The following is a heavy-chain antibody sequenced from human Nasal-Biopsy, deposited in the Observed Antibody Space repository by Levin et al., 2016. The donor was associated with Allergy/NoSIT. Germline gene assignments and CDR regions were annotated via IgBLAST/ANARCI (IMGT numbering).Heavy chain of an antibody. D-gene: IGHD3-10*01. CDR2: IHSDGST. CDR3: ARDRKWFGESRPRWFDP. J-gene: IGHJ5*02. CDR1: GFIVSSNY. Sequence: GESLKISCVVSGFIVSSNYLTWVRQAPGKGLEWISVIHSDGSTYYADSVKGRFTISRDNSKNTLYLQMNSLRAEDTAVYYCARDRKWFGESRPRWFDPWGQGTLVTVSS. V-gene: IGHV3-66*01.